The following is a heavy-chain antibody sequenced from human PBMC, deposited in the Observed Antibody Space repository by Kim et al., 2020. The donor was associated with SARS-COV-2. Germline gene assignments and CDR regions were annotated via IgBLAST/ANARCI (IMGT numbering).Heavy chain of an antibody. CDR3: ARAWSSGWSDYYYYGMDV. CDR1: GGSISSGSYY. CDR2: IYTSGST. Sequence: SETLSLTCTVSGGSISSGSYYWSWIRQPAGKGLEWIGRIYTSGSTNYNPSLKSRVTISVDTSKNQFSLKLSSVTAADTAVYYCARAWSSGWSDYYYYGMDVWGQGTTVTVSS. J-gene: IGHJ6*02. V-gene: IGHV4-61*02. D-gene: IGHD6-19*01.